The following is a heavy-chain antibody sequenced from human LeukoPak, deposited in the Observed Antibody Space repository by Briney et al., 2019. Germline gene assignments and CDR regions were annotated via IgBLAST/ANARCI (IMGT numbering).Heavy chain of an antibody. V-gene: IGHV3-64*01. CDR1: GFTFNSYA. CDR2: ISSDGDST. CDR3: ARADCSSSSCYTVAY. Sequence: GGSLRLSCAASGFTFNSYAMQWVRQAPGKGLESVSGISSDGDSTYYANSVKGRFLISRDNSKNMLYLQMGSLRAEDMAVYYCARADCSSSSCYTVAYWGQGTLVTVSS. D-gene: IGHD2-2*02. J-gene: IGHJ4*02.